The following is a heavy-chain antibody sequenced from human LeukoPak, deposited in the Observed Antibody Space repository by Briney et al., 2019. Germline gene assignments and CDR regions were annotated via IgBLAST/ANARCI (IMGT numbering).Heavy chain of an antibody. CDR2: IYYSGST. D-gene: IGHD3-10*01. V-gene: IGHV4-34*01. CDR1: GGSLSDYY. CDR3: ARVLYGRHFDY. Sequence: SETLSLTCAVYGGSLSDYYWSWIRQSPGKGLEWIRSIYYSGSTYYNPSLKSRVTISIDTCKNQFSLKLSSVTAADTAVYYCARVLYGRHFDYWGQGTLVTVSS. J-gene: IGHJ4*02.